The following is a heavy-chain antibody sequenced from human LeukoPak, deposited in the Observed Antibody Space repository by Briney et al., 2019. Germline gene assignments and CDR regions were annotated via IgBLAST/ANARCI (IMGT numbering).Heavy chain of an antibody. J-gene: IGHJ4*02. Sequence: PSETLSLTCTVSGGSISGYYWSWIRQSPGKGLEWLGYIYYSGKTNYNPSLKSRLTISVDTSKNQFSLNLSSVTAADTAVYYCERVRYGSGETYDYWGQGTLVTVSS. CDR3: ERVRYGSGETYDY. V-gene: IGHV4-59*01. CDR2: IYYSGKT. D-gene: IGHD3-10*01. CDR1: GGSISGYY.